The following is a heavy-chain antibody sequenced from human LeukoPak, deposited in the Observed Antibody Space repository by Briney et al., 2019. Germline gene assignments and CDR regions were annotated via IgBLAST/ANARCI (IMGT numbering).Heavy chain of an antibody. CDR3: ARHVRWGLRFLEPQRGNWFDP. Sequence: NSSGTLSLTCTVSGGSISSYYWSWIRQPPGKGLEWIGYIYYSGSTNYNPSLKSRVTISVDTSKNQFSLKLSSVTAADTAVYYCARHVRWGLRFLEPQRGNWFDPWGQGTLVTVSS. CDR2: IYYSGST. J-gene: IGHJ5*02. D-gene: IGHD3-3*01. V-gene: IGHV4-59*08. CDR1: GGSISSYY.